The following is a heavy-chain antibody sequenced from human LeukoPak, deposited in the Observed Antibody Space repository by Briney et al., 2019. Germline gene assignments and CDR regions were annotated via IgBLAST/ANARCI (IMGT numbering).Heavy chain of an antibody. V-gene: IGHV3-48*03. J-gene: IGHJ6*02. Sequence: SGGSLRLSCAASGLTFSSYEMNWVRQAPGEGLEWVSYISSSGSTIYYADSVKGRFTISRDNAKNSLYLQMNSLRAEDTAVYYCARDFVVVVPAAMRFYYYYGMDVWGQGTTVTVSS. D-gene: IGHD2-2*01. CDR1: GLTFSSYE. CDR3: ARDFVVVVPAAMRFYYYYGMDV. CDR2: ISSSGSTI.